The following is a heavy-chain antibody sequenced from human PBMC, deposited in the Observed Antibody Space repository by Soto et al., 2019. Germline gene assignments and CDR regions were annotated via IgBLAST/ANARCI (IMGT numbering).Heavy chain of an antibody. CDR3: ARDDDYGGTNNGFGP. J-gene: IGHJ5*02. Sequence: QVQLVESGGDFVKPGGSLRLSCAASGFTFSAYYMSWIRQAPGKGLECMSYISGSGSSTYYADSVKGRFTVSRDNAKNSLYLKMNSLRAEDTAVYYCARDDDYGGTNNGFGPWGQGSLVTVSS. CDR2: ISGSGSST. CDR1: GFTFSAYY. V-gene: IGHV3-11*01. D-gene: IGHD4-17*01.